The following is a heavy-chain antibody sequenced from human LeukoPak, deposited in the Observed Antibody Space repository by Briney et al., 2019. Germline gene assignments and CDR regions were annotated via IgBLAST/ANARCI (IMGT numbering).Heavy chain of an antibody. CDR1: GYTFTGYY. V-gene: IGHV1-2*02. J-gene: IGHJ4*02. CDR3: ANSGVGKYGGYPPVDY. CDR2: INPNSGGT. Sequence: ASVKVSCKASGYTFTGYYMHWVRQAPGQGLEWMGWINPNSGGTNYAQKFQGRVTMTRDTSISTAYMELSRLRSDDTAVYYCANSGVGKYGGYPPVDYWGQGTLVTVSS. D-gene: IGHD5-12*01.